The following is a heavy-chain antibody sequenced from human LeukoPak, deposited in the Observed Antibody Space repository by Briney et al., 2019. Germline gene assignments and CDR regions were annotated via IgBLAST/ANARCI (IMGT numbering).Heavy chain of an antibody. CDR1: GFTFSSYS. J-gene: IGHJ6*03. Sequence: GGSLRLSCAASGFTFSSYSMNWVRQAPGKGLEWVSSISSSSSYIYYADSVKGRFTISRDNAKNSLYLQMNSLRAEDTAVYYCARDRSTEWLVDYYYYMDVWGKGTTVTVSS. CDR2: ISSSSSYI. D-gene: IGHD6-19*01. CDR3: ARDRSTEWLVDYYYYMDV. V-gene: IGHV3-21*01.